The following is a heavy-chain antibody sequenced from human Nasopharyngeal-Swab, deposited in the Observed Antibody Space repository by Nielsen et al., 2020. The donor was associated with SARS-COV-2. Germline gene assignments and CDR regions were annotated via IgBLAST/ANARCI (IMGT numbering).Heavy chain of an antibody. CDR3: AKNKGSSTAPFDY. Sequence: GESLKISCAASGFIFRNYAMSWVRQAPGKGLEWVSTIGAGSDPTYYADSVKGRFAASRDRSRNTLHLQMNSLRAEDTALYYCAKNKGSSTAPFDYWGQGTLVTVSS. V-gene: IGHV3-23*01. CDR1: GFIFRNYA. CDR2: IGAGSDPT. D-gene: IGHD3-10*01. J-gene: IGHJ4*02.